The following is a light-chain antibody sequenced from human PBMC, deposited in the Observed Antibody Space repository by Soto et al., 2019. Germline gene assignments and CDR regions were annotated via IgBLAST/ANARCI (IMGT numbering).Light chain of an antibody. CDR1: QSISSY. J-gene: IGKJ5*01. CDR2: AAS. V-gene: IGKV1-39*01. Sequence: DIKMTQSPSSLSASVGDRVTITCRASQSISSYLNWYQQKPGKAPKLLIYAASSLQSGVPSRFSGSGSGTDFTLTISSLQPEDFATYYCQQSYSTPSTFGQGTRLDNK. CDR3: QQSYSTPST.